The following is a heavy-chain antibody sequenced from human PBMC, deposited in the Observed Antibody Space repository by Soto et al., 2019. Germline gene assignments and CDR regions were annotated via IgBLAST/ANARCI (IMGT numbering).Heavy chain of an antibody. CDR2: ISAYNGNT. Sequence: ASVKVSCKASGYTFTSYGISWVRQAPGQGLEWMGWISAYNGNTNYAQKLQGRVTMTTDTSTSTAYMELRSLRSDDTAVYYCARDGLYDYIWGSYRPVDYWGQGTLVTVSS. CDR3: ARDGLYDYIWGSYRPVDY. V-gene: IGHV1-18*01. D-gene: IGHD3-16*02. CDR1: GYTFTSYG. J-gene: IGHJ4*02.